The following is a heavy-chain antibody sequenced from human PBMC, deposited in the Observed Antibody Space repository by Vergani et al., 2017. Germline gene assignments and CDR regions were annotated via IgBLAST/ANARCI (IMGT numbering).Heavy chain of an antibody. CDR2: IKQDGSEK. D-gene: IGHD3-10*01. Sequence: EVQLVESGGGLVQPGGSLRLSCAASGFTFSSFWMSWVRQAPGMGLEWVANIKQDGSEKYYVDSVKGRFTISRDNAKNSLFLQMNSLRAEDTAVYYCARAFEYMNTWYGGNWYFDLWGRGTLVTVSS. CDR1: GFTFSSFW. J-gene: IGHJ2*01. V-gene: IGHV3-7*03. CDR3: ARAFEYMNTWYGGNWYFDL.